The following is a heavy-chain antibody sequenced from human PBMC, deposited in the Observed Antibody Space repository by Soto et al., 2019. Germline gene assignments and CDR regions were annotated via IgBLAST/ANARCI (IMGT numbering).Heavy chain of an antibody. CDR1: GGTFSSYA. CDR2: IIPIFGTA. J-gene: IGHJ6*02. Sequence: GAAGKVSCKASGGTFSSYAISWVRQAPGQGLEWMGGIIPIFGTANYTQKFQGRVTITADESTSTAYMELSSLRSEDTAVYYCASTSVVVITYYYYGMDVWGQGTTVTVSS. V-gene: IGHV1-69*13. CDR3: ASTSVVVITYYYYGMDV. D-gene: IGHD3-22*01.